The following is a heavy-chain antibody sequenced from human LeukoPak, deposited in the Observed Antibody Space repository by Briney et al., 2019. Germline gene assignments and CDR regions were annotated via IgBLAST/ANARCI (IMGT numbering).Heavy chain of an antibody. J-gene: IGHJ5*02. CDR2: LYSGGSI. CDR3: ARGAISSWYEH. V-gene: IGHV3-66*01. Sequence: GGSLRLSCAGSGFTVSSSYMSWVRQAPGKGLEWVSVLYSGGSIFYADSVKGRFTISRDISKNMLYLQMNSLRADDTAVYYCARGAISSWYEHWGQGTLVTVSS. CDR1: GFTVSSSY. D-gene: IGHD2-2*01.